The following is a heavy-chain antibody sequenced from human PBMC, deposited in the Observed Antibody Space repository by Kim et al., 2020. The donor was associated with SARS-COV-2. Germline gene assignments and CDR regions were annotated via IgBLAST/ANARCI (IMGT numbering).Heavy chain of an antibody. J-gene: IGHJ6*02. D-gene: IGHD2-2*01. CDR3: AREGLAVPASPYYYYGMDV. CDR2: INAGNGNT. Sequence: ASVKVSCKASGYTFTSYAMHWVRQAPGQRLEWMGWINAGNGNTKYSQKFQGRVTITRDTSASTAYMELSSLRSEDTAVYYCAREGLAVPASPYYYYGMDVWGQGTTVTVSS. V-gene: IGHV1-3*01. CDR1: GYTFTSYA.